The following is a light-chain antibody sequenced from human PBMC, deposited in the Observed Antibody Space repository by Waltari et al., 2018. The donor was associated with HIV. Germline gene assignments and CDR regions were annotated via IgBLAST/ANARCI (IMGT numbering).Light chain of an antibody. V-gene: IGKV4-1*01. J-gene: IGKJ2*01. Sequence: DIVVTQSPDSLSVSLGERATINWKSSQTILSTAGSKHYLAWDQPRHGQAPNLLIYWASPRESGVPDRVSCSGSWTDFTLTINSLQAEDVAVYYCQQYYDAPYTFGQGNKLDI. CDR2: WAS. CDR3: QQYYDAPYT. CDR1: QTILSTAGSKHY.